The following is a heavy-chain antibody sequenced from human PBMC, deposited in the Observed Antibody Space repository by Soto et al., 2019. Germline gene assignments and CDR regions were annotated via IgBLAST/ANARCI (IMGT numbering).Heavy chain of an antibody. J-gene: IGHJ4*02. CDR3: AKEWSDARTREKCGLVDY. CDR1: GFTFSSYA. Sequence: GSLRLSCAASGFTFSSYAMAWVRQAPGKGLEWVSTIRASGTSTYYADSVEGRFSISRDNSKNTLYLQMNSLRAEDTAVYYCAKEWSDARTREKCGLVDYWGQGA. CDR2: IRASGTST. V-gene: IGHV3-23*01. D-gene: IGHD2-8*01.